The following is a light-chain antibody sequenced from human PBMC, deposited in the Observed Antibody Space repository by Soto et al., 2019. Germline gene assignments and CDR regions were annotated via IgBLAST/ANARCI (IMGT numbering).Light chain of an antibody. J-gene: IGLJ1*01. CDR3: CSYAGSYTWYV. CDR2: DVS. Sequence: QSVLTQPRSVSGSPGQSVTISCTGTSSDVGGYNYVSWYQQHPGKAPKLMIYDVSKRPSGVPDRCSGSKSGNTASLTIAGLQAEDEADYYCCSYAGSYTWYVFGTGTKLTVL. CDR1: SSDVGGYNY. V-gene: IGLV2-11*01.